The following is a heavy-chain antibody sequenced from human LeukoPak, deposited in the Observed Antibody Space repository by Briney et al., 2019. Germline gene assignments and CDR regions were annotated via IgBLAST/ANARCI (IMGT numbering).Heavy chain of an antibody. CDR2: IRYDGSNK. CDR1: GFTFSSYG. V-gene: IGHV3-30*02. J-gene: IGHJ4*02. CDR3: AKDPGRGRSYYSYFDY. Sequence: PGGSPRLSCAASGFTFSSYGMHWVRQAPGKGLEWVAFIRYDGSNKYYADSVKGRFTISRDNSKNTLYLQMNSLRAEDTAVYYCAKDPGRGRSYYSYFDYWGQGTLVTVSS. D-gene: IGHD1-26*01.